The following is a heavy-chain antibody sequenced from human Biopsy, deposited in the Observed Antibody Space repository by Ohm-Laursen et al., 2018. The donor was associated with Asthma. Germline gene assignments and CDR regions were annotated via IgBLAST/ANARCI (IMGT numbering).Heavy chain of an antibody. Sequence: SLSLSCAASGFAVIRDHMFWVRQAPRKGLEWVSVIYSGGTSHTADSVRGRFTISRDYSKNTLYLQMHSLRAEDTAVYYCARGDSSNWSHYYFDYWGQGTLVTVSS. CDR3: ARGDSSNWSHYYFDY. CDR1: GFAVIRDH. D-gene: IGHD3-22*01. J-gene: IGHJ4*02. V-gene: IGHV3-53*01. CDR2: IYSGGTS.